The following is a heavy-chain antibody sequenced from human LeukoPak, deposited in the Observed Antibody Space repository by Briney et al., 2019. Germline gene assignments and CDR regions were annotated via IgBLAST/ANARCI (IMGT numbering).Heavy chain of an antibody. D-gene: IGHD3-10*01. CDR1: GFTFSFYV. V-gene: IGHV3-23*01. CDR3: AKVDFSGSGRHGETAEFFQH. J-gene: IGHJ1*01. CDR2: IRGSGGSTYYA. Sequence: GGSLRLSCAASGFTFSFYVMSWVRQAPGKGLEWVSAIRGSGGSTYYAYYADSVKGRSTISRDNSNNTLYLQMDSLRAEDTAVYYCAKVDFSGSGRHGETAEFFQHWGQGTLVTVSS.